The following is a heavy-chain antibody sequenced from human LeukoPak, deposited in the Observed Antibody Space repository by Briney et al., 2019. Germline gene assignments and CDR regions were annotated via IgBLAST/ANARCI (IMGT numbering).Heavy chain of an antibody. D-gene: IGHD2-15*01. CDR1: GYTFTSYY. V-gene: IGHV1-46*01. CDR3: ARAGVVVAALDY. CDR2: INPSGGST. Sequence: ASVKVSCKASGYTFTSYYMHWVRQAPGQGLEWMGIINPSGGSTSYAQKFQGRVTVTRDTSTSTVYMELSSLRSEDTAVYYCARAGVVVAALDYWGQGTLVTVSS. J-gene: IGHJ4*02.